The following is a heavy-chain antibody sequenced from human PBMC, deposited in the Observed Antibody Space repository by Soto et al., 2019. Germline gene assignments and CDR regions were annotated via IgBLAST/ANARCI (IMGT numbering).Heavy chain of an antibody. CDR2: ISDDSSRT. CDR3: VKGGWLDF. CDR1: GFSFSTFE. Sequence: EVPLLESGGGLVQPGESLRLSCAASGFSFSTFEMSWVRQAPGRGLEWVSFISDDSSRTYYADAVKGRFTISRDNSKHTLYLQMNSLTAEDTAVYACVKGGWLDFWGQGTLVTVSS. D-gene: IGHD3-16*01. J-gene: IGHJ5*01. V-gene: IGHV3-23*01.